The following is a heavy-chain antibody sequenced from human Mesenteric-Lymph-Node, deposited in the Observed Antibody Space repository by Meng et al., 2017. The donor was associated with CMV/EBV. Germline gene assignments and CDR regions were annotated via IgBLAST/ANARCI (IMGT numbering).Heavy chain of an antibody. D-gene: IGHD3-22*01. CDR2: ISSSSSYI. J-gene: IGHJ4*02. CDR3: AYYSSGYYYDPPYFDY. CDR1: GFTFSSYR. V-gene: IGHV3-21*04. Sequence: GGSLRLSCAASGFTFSSYRMNWVRQAPGKGLEWVSSISSSSSYIYYADSVKGRFTISRDNAKNSLYLQMNSLRAEDTAVYYCAYYSSGYYYDPPYFDYWGQGTLVTVSS.